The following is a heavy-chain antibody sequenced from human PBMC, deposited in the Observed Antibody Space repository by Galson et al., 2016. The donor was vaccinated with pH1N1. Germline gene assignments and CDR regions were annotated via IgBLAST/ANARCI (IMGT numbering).Heavy chain of an antibody. Sequence: CAISGDSVSSNSATWNWIRQSPSRGLEWLGRTYFRSKWYNDYAEFVKSRIIISPDTSKNQLSLQLNSVTPADTAVYYCARGVIDYDFWSGYQDHAAFGNWGQGTMVIVSS. CDR1: GDSVSSNSAT. J-gene: IGHJ3*02. CDR2: TYFRSKWYN. CDR3: ARGVIDYDFWSGYQDHAAFGN. V-gene: IGHV6-1*01. D-gene: IGHD3-3*01.